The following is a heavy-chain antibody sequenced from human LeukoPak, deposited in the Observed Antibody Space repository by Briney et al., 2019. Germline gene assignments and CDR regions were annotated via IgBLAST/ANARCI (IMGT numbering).Heavy chain of an antibody. J-gene: IGHJ4*02. Sequence: GESLKISCKGSGYIITSYWIGWVRQMPGKGLEWMGIIYPGDSDTRYSPSFQGQVTISADKSISTAYLQWSSLKASDTAMYYCARQPVENLFDYWGQGTLVTVSS. V-gene: IGHV5-51*01. CDR1: GYIITSYW. D-gene: IGHD4-23*01. CDR3: ARQPVENLFDY. CDR2: IYPGDSDT.